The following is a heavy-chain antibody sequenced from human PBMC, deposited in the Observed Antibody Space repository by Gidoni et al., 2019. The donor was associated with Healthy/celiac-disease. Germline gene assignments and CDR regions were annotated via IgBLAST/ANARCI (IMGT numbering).Heavy chain of an antibody. CDR3: ASGRDYCSSTSCYTVEHWYFDL. D-gene: IGHD2-2*02. V-gene: IGHV4-34*01. Sequence: QVPPQQWGAGLLKPSETLSLTCAVNGGSFHGNYWSWIRQPPGKGLEWIGEINHSGTTKYSPSLKSRVTISVDTSKNQFSLKLSSVTAADTAVYYCASGRDYCSSTSCYTVEHWYFDLWGRGTLVTVSS. CDR2: INHSGTT. CDR1: GGSFHGNY. J-gene: IGHJ2*01.